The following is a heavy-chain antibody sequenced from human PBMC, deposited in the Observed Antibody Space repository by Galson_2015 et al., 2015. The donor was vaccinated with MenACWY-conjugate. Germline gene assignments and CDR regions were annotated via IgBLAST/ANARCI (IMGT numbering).Heavy chain of an antibody. CDR3: ATSERFRLYQFYGMDV. D-gene: IGHD3-16*02. CDR1: GFTLSGYW. CDR2: IKQDGIER. Sequence: SLRLSCAASGFTLSGYWMTWVRQGPGHGLEWLANIKQDGIERYYVVSGKGRFNISRDNPKNSLYLEMNNLRGENTAVYYCATSERFRLYQFYGMDVWGQGTPVTVSS. J-gene: IGHJ6*02. V-gene: IGHV3-7*03.